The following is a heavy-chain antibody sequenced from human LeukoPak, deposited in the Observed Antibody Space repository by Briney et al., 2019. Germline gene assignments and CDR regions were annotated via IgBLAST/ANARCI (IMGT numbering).Heavy chain of an antibody. V-gene: IGHV3-30-3*01. Sequence: GGSLRLSCVASGFTLSSHWMSWVRQAPGKGLEWVAVISYDGSNKYYADSVKGRFTISRDNSKNTLYLQMNSLRAEDTAVYYCARGVGRSLYSSSPYNWFDPWGQGTLVTVSS. D-gene: IGHD6-13*01. CDR3: ARGVGRSLYSSSPYNWFDP. CDR2: ISYDGSNK. CDR1: GFTLSSHW. J-gene: IGHJ5*02.